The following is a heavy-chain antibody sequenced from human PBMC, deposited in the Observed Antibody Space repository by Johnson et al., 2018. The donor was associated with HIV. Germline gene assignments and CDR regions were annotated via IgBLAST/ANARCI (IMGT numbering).Heavy chain of an antibody. CDR2: IKHDGSEK. CDR3: TTVAAFGAFDI. Sequence: VQLVESGGGLVQPGGSLRLSCAASGFTFSSYWMSWVRQAPGKGLEWVANIKHDGSEKYYVDSVKGRFTISRDNAKNSLYLQMNSLKTEDTAIYYCTTVAAFGAFDIWGQGTMVTVSS. CDR1: GFTFSSYW. D-gene: IGHD1-14*01. V-gene: IGHV3-7*05. J-gene: IGHJ3*02.